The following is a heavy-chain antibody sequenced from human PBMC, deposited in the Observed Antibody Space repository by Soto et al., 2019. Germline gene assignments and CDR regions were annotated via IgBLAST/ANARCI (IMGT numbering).Heavy chain of an antibody. J-gene: IGHJ4*02. CDR2: IYWNDDK. CDR1: GFSLSTSGVG. CDR3: AHGRGEYSSSWFDY. V-gene: IGHV2-5*01. Sequence: ESGPTLVNPTQTLTLTCTFSGFSLSTSGVGVGWIRQPPGKALEWLALIYWNDDKRYSPSLKSRLTITKDTSKNQVVLTMTNMDPVDTATYYCAHGRGEYSSSWFDYWGQGTLVTVSS. D-gene: IGHD6-13*01.